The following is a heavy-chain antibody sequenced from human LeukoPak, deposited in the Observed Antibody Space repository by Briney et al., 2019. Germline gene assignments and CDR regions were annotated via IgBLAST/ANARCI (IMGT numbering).Heavy chain of an antibody. CDR2: IYHSGIT. CDR3: ARRRGYGSGSYYNIALDI. CDR1: GGSISPTYW. V-gene: IGHV4-4*02. D-gene: IGHD3-10*01. J-gene: IGHJ3*02. Sequence: PSGTLSLTCAVSGGSISPTYWWSWVRQPPGEGLEWIGEIYHSGITNYSPSLKSRLTISLDKSKNHFSLKLSSVTAADTAVYYCARRRGYGSGSYYNIALDIWGQGTMVTVSS.